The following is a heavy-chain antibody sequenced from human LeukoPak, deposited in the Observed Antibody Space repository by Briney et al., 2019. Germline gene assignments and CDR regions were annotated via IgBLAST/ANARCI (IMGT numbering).Heavy chain of an antibody. CDR2: ISGSGGST. CDR1: GFTFSSYA. V-gene: IGHV3-23*01. CDR3: ARDRMGYYYFDY. J-gene: IGHJ4*02. D-gene: IGHD1-26*01. Sequence: GGSLRLSCAASGFTFSSYAMSWVRQAPGKGLEWVSAISGSGGSTYYADSVKGRFTISRDNSKNTLYLQMNSLRAEDTAVYYCARDRMGYYYFDYWGQGTLVTVSS.